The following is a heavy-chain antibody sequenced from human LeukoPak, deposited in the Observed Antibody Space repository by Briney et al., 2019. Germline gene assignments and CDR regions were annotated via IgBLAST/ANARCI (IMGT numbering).Heavy chain of an antibody. J-gene: IGHJ4*02. Sequence: GRSLRLSCAASGFTFSSYAMHWVRQAPGKGLEWVAIISYDGSNKYYADSVKGRLTISRDNSKNTLYLQMNSLRAEDTAVYYCARDVRDYDSSGYYHDYWGQGTLVTVSS. D-gene: IGHD3-22*01. CDR1: GFTFSSYA. V-gene: IGHV3-30*04. CDR2: ISYDGSNK. CDR3: ARDVRDYDSSGYYHDY.